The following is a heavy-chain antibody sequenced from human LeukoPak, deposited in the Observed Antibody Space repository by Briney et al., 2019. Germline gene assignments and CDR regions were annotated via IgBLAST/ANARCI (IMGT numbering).Heavy chain of an antibody. CDR3: AKGSQLLRYFDWLLIDY. J-gene: IGHJ4*02. CDR2: INSDGSST. CDR1: GFTFSSYW. Sequence: PGGSLRLSRAASGFTFSSYWMHWVRQAPGKGLVWVSRINSDGSSTSYAASVTGRFTISRDNAKHTLYLQMNSLRAEDTAVYYCAKGSQLLRYFDWLLIDYWGQGTLVTVSS. D-gene: IGHD3-9*01. V-gene: IGHV3-74*01.